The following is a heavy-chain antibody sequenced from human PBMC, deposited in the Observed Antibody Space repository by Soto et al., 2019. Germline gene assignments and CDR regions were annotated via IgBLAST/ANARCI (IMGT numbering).Heavy chain of an antibody. D-gene: IGHD6-19*01. J-gene: IGHJ4*02. CDR2: IYYSGST. Sequence: PSETLSLTCTVSGGSVSSNSYFWSWIRQPPGKGLEWIGYIYYSGSTNSNPSLKSRVTISVDTSKNQFSLKLSSVTAADTAVYYCARHRAVAGTDYWGQGTLVTVSS. V-gene: IGHV4-61*01. CDR3: ARHRAVAGTDY. CDR1: GGSVSSNSYF.